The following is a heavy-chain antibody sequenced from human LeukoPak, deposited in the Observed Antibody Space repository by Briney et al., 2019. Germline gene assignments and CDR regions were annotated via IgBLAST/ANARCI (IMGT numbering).Heavy chain of an antibody. CDR2: IYYSGST. CDR1: GGSISSSSYY. J-gene: IGHJ4*02. V-gene: IGHV4-39*07. Sequence: SETLSLTCTVSGGSISSSSYYWGWIRQPPGKGLEWIGSIYYSGSTYYNPSLKSRVTISVDTSKNQFSLKLSSVTAADTAVYYCARDHIGGPNFDYWGQGTLVTVSS. CDR3: ARDHIGGPNFDY.